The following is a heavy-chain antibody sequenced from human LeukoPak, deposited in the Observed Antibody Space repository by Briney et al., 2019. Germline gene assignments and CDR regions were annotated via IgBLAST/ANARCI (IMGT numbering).Heavy chain of an antibody. D-gene: IGHD3-9*01. Sequence: GASVKVSCKASGYTFTSYDINWVRQATGQGLEWMGWMNPNSGNTGYAQKFQGRVTMTRNTSISTAYMELSSLRSEDTAVYYCARDGRSLSYDILTGYRNWFDPWGQGTLVTVSS. CDR2: MNPNSGNT. J-gene: IGHJ5*02. CDR1: GYTFTSYD. CDR3: ARDGRSLSYDILTGYRNWFDP. V-gene: IGHV1-8*01.